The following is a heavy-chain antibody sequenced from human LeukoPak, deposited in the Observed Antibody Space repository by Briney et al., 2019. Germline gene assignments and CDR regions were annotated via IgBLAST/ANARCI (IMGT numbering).Heavy chain of an antibody. CDR1: GFTFSTYW. Sequence: GGSLRLSCAASGFTFSTYWMSWVRQAPGKGLEWVSAISGSGGSTYYADSVKGRFTISRDNSKNTLYLQMNSLRAEDTAVYYCAKPLYYYYDSSGYPDYWGQGTLVTVSS. CDR2: ISGSGGST. D-gene: IGHD3-22*01. CDR3: AKPLYYYYDSSGYPDY. J-gene: IGHJ4*02. V-gene: IGHV3-23*01.